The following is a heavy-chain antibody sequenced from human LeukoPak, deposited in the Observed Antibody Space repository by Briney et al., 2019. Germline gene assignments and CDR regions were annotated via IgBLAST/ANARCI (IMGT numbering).Heavy chain of an antibody. CDR2: IYYTGTT. V-gene: IGHV4-59*08. CDR1: GVSISSYY. D-gene: IGHD3-9*01. J-gene: IGHJ6*03. CDR3: ARLDANNYYYYMDF. Sequence: SETLSLTCTVSGVSISSYYWSWIRQPPGKGLEWIGYIYYTGTTNYNSSLKSRVTISADTSKNQFSLKLSSVTAADTAVYYCARLDANNYYYYMDFRGKGTTVTVSS.